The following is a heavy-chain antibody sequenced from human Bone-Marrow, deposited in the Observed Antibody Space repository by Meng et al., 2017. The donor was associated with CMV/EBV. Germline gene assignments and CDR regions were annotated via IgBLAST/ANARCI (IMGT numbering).Heavy chain of an antibody. Sequence: SVKVSCKASGDTFSTYAISWVRQAPGQGLEWMGGIIPLLGIANYAQKFQGRVTITADKSTSIAYMELRSLRSDDTAVYYCARGSDFWRGYYLAARYYYGMDVWGQGTTVTVSS. D-gene: IGHD3-3*01. J-gene: IGHJ6*02. CDR3: ARGSDFWRGYYLAARYYYGMDV. CDR1: GDTFSTYA. V-gene: IGHV1-69*10. CDR2: IIPLLGIA.